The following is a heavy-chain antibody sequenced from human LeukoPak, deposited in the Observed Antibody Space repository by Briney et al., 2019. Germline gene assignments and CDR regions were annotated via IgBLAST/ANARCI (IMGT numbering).Heavy chain of an antibody. V-gene: IGHV3-20*04. J-gene: IGHJ3*01. CDR3: ARDHDTLLVVDRGFEV. CDR2: INWNGATT. D-gene: IGHD3-22*01. CDR1: GFTFDDYG. Sequence: PGGSLRLSCAASGFTFDDYGMSWVRQAPGQGLEWVSGINWNGATTTYADSVKGRFTISRDNAKNSLYLQMNSLRAEDTAFYYCARDHDTLLVVDRGFEVWGQGTTVTVSS.